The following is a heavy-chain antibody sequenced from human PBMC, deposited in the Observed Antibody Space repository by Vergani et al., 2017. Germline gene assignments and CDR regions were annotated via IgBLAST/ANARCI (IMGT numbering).Heavy chain of an antibody. CDR3: ANANPRNSAYDYLYYYLAMDV. D-gene: IGHD5-12*01. CDR1: GFTFNHYA. J-gene: IGHJ6*02. CDR2: ISGSGGST. V-gene: IGHV3-23*01. Sequence: EVQLLESGGDLVQPGGSLRLSCAASGFTFNHYAMNWVRQAPGKGLEWVSGISGSGGSTYYAGSVKGRFTISRDSSKNTLYLQMNSLSAGDTAVYYCANANPRNSAYDYLYYYLAMDVWGQGTTVTVSS.